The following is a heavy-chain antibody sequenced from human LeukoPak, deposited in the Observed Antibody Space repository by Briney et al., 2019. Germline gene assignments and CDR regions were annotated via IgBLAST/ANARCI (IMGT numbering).Heavy chain of an antibody. J-gene: IGHJ3*02. CDR3: ARVPSLLSDAFDI. V-gene: IGHV3-48*02. CDR1: GLTLSTYS. CDR2: IRSRSNTI. Sequence: PGGSLRLSFVASGLTLSTYSMNWVRQAPGRGEEWVSYIRSRSNTINYADSVKGRFTTCRDNEKNSLYLQMNSLRDEDTAVYYSARVPSLLSDAFDIWGQGTMVTVSS.